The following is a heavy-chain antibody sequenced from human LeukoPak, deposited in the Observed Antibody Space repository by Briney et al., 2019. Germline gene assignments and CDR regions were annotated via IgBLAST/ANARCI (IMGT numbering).Heavy chain of an antibody. CDR1: GFTFSSYA. D-gene: IGHD6-19*01. V-gene: IGHV3-23*01. Sequence: PGGSLRLSCAASGFTFSSYAMSWVRQAPGKGLEWVPAISGSGGSTYYADSVKGRFTISRDNSKNTLYLQMNSLRAEDTAVYYCARETLRPGYSSGWYDYWGQGTLVTVSS. CDR2: ISGSGGST. J-gene: IGHJ4*02. CDR3: ARETLRPGYSSGWYDY.